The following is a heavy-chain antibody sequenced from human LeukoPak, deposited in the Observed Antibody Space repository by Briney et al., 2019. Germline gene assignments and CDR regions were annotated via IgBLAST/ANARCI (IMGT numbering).Heavy chain of an antibody. D-gene: IGHD2-15*01. V-gene: IGHV3-64*01. Sequence: QTGGSLRLSCAASGFTFSSYAMHWVRQAPGKGLEYVSAISSNGGSTYYANSVKGRFTISRDNSKNTLYLQMGSLRDEDTALYYCARGGGSIRHSYYYYVDVWGKGTSVTVSS. J-gene: IGHJ6*03. CDR2: ISSNGGST. CDR3: ARGGGSIRHSYYYYVDV. CDR1: GFTFSSYA.